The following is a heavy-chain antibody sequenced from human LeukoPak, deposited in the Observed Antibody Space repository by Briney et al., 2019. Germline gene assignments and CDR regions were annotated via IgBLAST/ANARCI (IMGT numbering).Heavy chain of an antibody. CDR3: ARAYSSSWYGFDY. D-gene: IGHD6-13*01. J-gene: IGHJ4*02. CDR2: IHNNGNT. V-gene: IGHV4-59*01. CDR1: GGSISSYY. Sequence: SETLSLTCPVSGGSISSYYWSWIRQPPRKGLEWIGHIHNNGNTNYNPSLKSRVTLSVDTSKNQFSLKLSSVTAADTAVYYCARAYSSSWYGFDYWGQGTLVTVSS.